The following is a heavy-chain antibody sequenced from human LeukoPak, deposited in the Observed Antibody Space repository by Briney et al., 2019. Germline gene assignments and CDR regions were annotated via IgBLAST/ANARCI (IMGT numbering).Heavy chain of an antibody. CDR1: GFTFSSYS. CDR2: ISSISSYI. J-gene: IGHJ4*02. CDR3: ARDYGSGSYSVVDY. V-gene: IGHV3-21*01. Sequence: GGSLRLSCAASGFTFSSYSMNWVRQAPGKGLEWVSSISSISSYIYYADSVKGRFTISRDNAKNSLYLQMNSLRAEDTAVYYCARDYGSGSYSVVDYWGQGTLVTVSS. D-gene: IGHD3-10*01.